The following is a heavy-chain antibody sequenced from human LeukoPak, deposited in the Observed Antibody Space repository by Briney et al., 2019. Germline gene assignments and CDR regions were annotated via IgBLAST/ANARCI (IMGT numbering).Heavy chain of an antibody. D-gene: IGHD2-2*01. J-gene: IGHJ4*02. CDR3: ARRVPAATFDY. CDR1: GGSISSGGYY. V-gene: IGHV4-31*03. Sequence: SQTLSLTCTVSGGSISSGGYYWSWIRQHPGKGLEWIGYIYYSGSTYHNPSLKSRVTISVDTSKNQFSLKLSSVTAADTAVYYCARRVPAATFDYWGQGTLVTVSS. CDR2: IYYSGST.